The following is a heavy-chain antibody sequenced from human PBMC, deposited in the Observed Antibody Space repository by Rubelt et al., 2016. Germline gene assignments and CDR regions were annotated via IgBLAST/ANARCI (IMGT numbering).Heavy chain of an antibody. V-gene: IGHV3-48*03. D-gene: IGHD6-25*01. CDR3: AREAAGSLEDGMDV. CDR1: GFTFSSYE. J-gene: IGHJ6*02. CDR2: ISSSGSTI. Sequence: EVQLVESGGGLVQPGGSLRLSCAASGFTFSSYEMNWVRQAPGKGLEWVSYISSSGSTIYYADSVKGRFTISRDNAKNSPYLQMNSLRAEDTAVYYCAREAAGSLEDGMDVWGQGTTVTVSS.